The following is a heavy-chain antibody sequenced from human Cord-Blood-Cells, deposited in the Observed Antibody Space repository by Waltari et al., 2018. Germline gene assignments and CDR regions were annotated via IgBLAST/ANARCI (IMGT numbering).Heavy chain of an antibody. V-gene: IGHV3-30*18. CDR1: GFTFSSYG. CDR3: AKDRGDSSSSFDY. J-gene: IGHJ4*02. Sequence: QVQLVESGGGVVQPGRSLRLSCAASGFTFSSYGMHWVRQAPGKGVEWVAVISNDGSNKYYADSVKGRFTISRDNSKNTLYLQMNSLRAEDTAVYYCAKDRGDSSSSFDYWGQGTLVTVSS. CDR2: ISNDGSNK. D-gene: IGHD6-6*01.